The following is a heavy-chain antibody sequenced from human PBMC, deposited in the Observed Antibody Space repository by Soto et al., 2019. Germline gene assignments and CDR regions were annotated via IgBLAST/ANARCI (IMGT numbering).Heavy chain of an antibody. CDR2: IQGRIYGWAT. CDR3: AGHGGLSAP. D-gene: IGHD6-13*01. Sequence: HPGGSLRLSCSASGFPFTDNAVSWFRQAPGKGLEWVCFIQGRIYGWATAYAASVQGRFTVPRDDSKSIAYLQMNSLKSEDTAVYYCAGHGGLSAPWRQGTQVTVSS. V-gene: IGHV3-49*03. CDR1: GFPFTDNA. J-gene: IGHJ4*02.